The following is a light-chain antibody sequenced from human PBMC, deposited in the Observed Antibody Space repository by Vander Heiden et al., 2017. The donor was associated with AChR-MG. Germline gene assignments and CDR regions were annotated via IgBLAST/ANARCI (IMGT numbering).Light chain of an antibody. CDR2: YAS. Sequence: EIVLTQSPDFQSVTPKEKVTITCRASQSIGSSLHWYQQKPDQSPKLLIKYASQSSSGVPSRFSGSGSGTEFTLAINRLETEDAATYYCQQRSSLPWTFGQGTKVEIK. CDR1: QSIGSS. V-gene: IGKV6-21*02. CDR3: QQRSSLPWT. J-gene: IGKJ1*01.